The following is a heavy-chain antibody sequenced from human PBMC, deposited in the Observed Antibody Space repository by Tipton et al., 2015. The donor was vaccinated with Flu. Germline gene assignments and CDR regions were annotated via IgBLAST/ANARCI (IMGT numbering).Heavy chain of an antibody. V-gene: IGHV4-39*01. J-gene: IGHJ4*02. CDR3: ARQGYLYYFDY. Sequence: TLSLTCTVSGGSISSSSYYWGWIRQPPGKGLEWIGSIYYSGSTYYNPSLKSRVTISVDTSKNQFSLKLSSVTAADTAVYYCARQGYLYYFDYWGQGTLVTVSS. CDR2: IYYSGST. D-gene: IGHD1-1*01. CDR1: GGSISSSSYY.